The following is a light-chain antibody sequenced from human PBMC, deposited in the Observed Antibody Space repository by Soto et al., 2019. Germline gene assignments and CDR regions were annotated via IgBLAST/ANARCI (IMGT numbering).Light chain of an antibody. Sequence: QAVVTQDPSLTVSPGGTVTLTCASSTGAVTSAYCPNWFHQKPGQAPVSLIYSTSNKHTWTLARFSGSLLGDKAALTVSGVQFDDDAEYYCLLYYGGARVFGGGTELTVL. CDR2: STS. V-gene: IGLV7-43*01. CDR1: TGAVTSAYC. J-gene: IGLJ2*01. CDR3: LLYYGGARV.